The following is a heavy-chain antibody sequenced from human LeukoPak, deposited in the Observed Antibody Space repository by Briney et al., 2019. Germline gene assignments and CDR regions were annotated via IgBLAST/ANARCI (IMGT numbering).Heavy chain of an antibody. Sequence: PGGSLRLSCAASGFTFSRYWMHWVRQAPGKGLVWVSSISSSSSYIYYADSVKGRFTISRDNAKNSLYLQMNSLRAEDTAVYYCARSGRRRDGYNPTKERPNDAFDIWGQGTMVTVSS. D-gene: IGHD5-24*01. J-gene: IGHJ3*02. CDR2: ISSSSSYI. CDR1: GFTFSRYW. V-gene: IGHV3-21*01. CDR3: ARSGRRRDGYNPTKERPNDAFDI.